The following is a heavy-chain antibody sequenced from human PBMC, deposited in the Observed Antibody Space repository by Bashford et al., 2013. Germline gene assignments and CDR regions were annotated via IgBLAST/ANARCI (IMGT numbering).Heavy chain of an antibody. V-gene: IGHV3-48*03. CDR2: ISSSGSTI. Sequence: VRQAPGKGLEWVSYISSSGSTIYYADSVKGRFTISRDNAKNSLYLQMNSLRAEDTAVYYCARDYYYDSSGYSYYYYGMDVWGQGTTVTVSS. CDR3: ARDYYYDSSGYSYYYYGMDV. D-gene: IGHD3-22*01. J-gene: IGHJ6*02.